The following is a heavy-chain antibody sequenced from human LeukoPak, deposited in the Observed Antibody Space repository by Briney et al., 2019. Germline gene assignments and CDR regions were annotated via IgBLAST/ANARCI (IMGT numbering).Heavy chain of an antibody. J-gene: IGHJ3*02. CDR1: GGSISSGGYY. CDR2: IYYSGST. V-gene: IGHV4-31*03. D-gene: IGHD3-3*01. CDR3: ARRRTSGRFLEPDAFDI. Sequence: SQTLSLTCTVSGGSISSGGYYWSWIRQHPGKGLEWIGYIYYSGSTYYNPSLKSRVTISVDTSKNQFSLKLRSVTAADTAVYYCARRRTSGRFLEPDAFDIWGQGTMVTVSS.